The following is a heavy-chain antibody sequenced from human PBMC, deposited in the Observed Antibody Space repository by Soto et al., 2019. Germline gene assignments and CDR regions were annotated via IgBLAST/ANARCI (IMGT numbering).Heavy chain of an antibody. D-gene: IGHD2-2*01. V-gene: IGHV1-69*06. Sequence: SVKVSCKASGGTFSSYAISWVRQAPGQGLEWMGGIIPIFGTANYAQKFQGRVTITADKSTSTAYIELSSLRSEDTAVYYCATHQNQGPRAWFSHWGQGTLGTVS. CDR1: GGTFSSYA. J-gene: IGHJ5*02. CDR3: ATHQNQGPRAWFSH. CDR2: IIPIFGTA.